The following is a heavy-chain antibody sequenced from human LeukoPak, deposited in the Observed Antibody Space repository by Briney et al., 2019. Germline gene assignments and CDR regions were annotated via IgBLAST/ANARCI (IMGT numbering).Heavy chain of an antibody. D-gene: IGHD4-23*01. Sequence: GGSLRLSCAASGFTVSYNYMCWVRQAPGKGLEWVAVFYTGGTRQYADSVKGRFTISRDNSKNTLYLQMDNLRADDTAVYYCARVWVVTTGWHVFDFGGKGTMAPVSS. CDR2: FYTGGTR. J-gene: IGHJ3*01. CDR3: ARVWVVTTGWHVFDF. V-gene: IGHV3-53*01. CDR1: GFTVSYNY.